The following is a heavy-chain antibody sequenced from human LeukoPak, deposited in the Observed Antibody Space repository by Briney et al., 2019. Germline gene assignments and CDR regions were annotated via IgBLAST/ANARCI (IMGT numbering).Heavy chain of an antibody. D-gene: IGHD3-3*01. J-gene: IGHJ4*02. CDR2: IYPGDSDA. V-gene: IGHV5-51*01. CDR1: GYSFTSYW. CDR3: ARTYYDFWSGYYFHEGNPFDY. Sequence: GESLKISCKGSGYSFTSYWIGWVRQMPGKGLKWMGIIYPGDSDARYSPSFQGQVTISADKSISTAYLQWSSLKASDTAMYYCARTYYDFWSGYYFHEGNPFDYWGQGTLVTVSS.